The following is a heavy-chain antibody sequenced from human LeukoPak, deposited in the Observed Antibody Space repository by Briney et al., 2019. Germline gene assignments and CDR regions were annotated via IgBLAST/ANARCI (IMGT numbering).Heavy chain of an antibody. V-gene: IGHV4-4*07. CDR2: IYTSGST. CDR3: ARLYCSTTTCYSY. CDR1: GGSISSYY. D-gene: IGHD2-2*01. J-gene: IGHJ4*02. Sequence: SETLSLTCTVSGGSISSYYWSWIRQPAGTGLEWFGRIYTSGSTNYNPSLKSRVTMPVDTSKNQFSLKLSSVTAADTAVYYCARLYCSTTTCYSYWGQGTLVTVSS.